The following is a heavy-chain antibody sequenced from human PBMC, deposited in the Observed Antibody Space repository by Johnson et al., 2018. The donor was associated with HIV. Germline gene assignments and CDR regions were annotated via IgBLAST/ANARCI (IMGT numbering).Heavy chain of an antibody. D-gene: IGHD6-6*01. Sequence: QVQLVESGGGVVQPGRSLRLSCAASGFTFSSNAMHWVRQAPGKGLEWVAVISSDGSNKNYADSAQGRLTISRDNSKNTLYLQMNSLRADDTAVYYLARAKSIAIRGGAFDIWGQGTTVTVSS. V-gene: IGHV3-30*11. J-gene: IGHJ3*02. CDR1: GFTFSSNA. CDR3: ARAKSIAIRGGAFDI. CDR2: ISSDGSNK.